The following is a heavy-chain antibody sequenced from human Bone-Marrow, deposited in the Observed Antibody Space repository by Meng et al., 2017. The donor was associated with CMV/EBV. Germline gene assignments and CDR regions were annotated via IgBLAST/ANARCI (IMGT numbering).Heavy chain of an antibody. J-gene: IGHJ6*02. V-gene: IGHV1-69*05. Sequence: SVQVSCKASGGSFSSYAISWVRQAPGQGLEWMGGIIPIFGTANYAQKFLGRVTITTDESTSTAYMELSSLGSEDTAVYYCAVFPTYYYDGMDVWGQGTTVTVSS. CDR3: AVFPTYYYDGMDV. CDR2: IIPIFGTA. CDR1: GGSFSSYA.